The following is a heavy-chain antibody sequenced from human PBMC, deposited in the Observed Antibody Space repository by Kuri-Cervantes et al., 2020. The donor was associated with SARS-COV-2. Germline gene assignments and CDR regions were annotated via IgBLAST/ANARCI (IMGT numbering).Heavy chain of an antibody. CDR1: GYTFTSYD. D-gene: IGHD6-13*01. V-gene: IGHV1-46*01. CDR2: INPSGGST. Sequence: ASVKVSCKASGYTFTSYDINWVRQAPGQGLEWMGIINPSGGSTSYAQKFQGRVTMTRDTSTSTAYMELSSLRSEDTAVYYCARGYSSSWYLYYYYYGMDVWGQGTTVTVSS. CDR3: ARGYSSSWYLYYYYYGMDV. J-gene: IGHJ6*02.